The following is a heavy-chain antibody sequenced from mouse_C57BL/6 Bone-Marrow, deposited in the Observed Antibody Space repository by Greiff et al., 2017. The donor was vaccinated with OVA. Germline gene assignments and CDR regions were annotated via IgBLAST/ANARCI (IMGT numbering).Heavy chain of an antibody. J-gene: IGHJ2*01. Sequence: EVKLMESGGDLVKPGGSLKLSCAASGFTFSSYGMSWVRQTPDKRLEWVATISSGGSYTYYADSVKGRFTISRDNAKNTLYLQMSSLKSEDTAMYYCAITTVEGDYWGQGTTLTVSS. D-gene: IGHD1-1*01. V-gene: IGHV5-6*01. CDR2: ISSGGSYT. CDR3: AITTVEGDY. CDR1: GFTFSSYG.